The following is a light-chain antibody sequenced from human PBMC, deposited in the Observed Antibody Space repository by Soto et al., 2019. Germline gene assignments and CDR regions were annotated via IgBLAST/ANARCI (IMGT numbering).Light chain of an antibody. V-gene: IGLV1-40*01. Sequence: QAVVTQPPSVSGAPGQRVTISCTGSSSNIGAGYDVHWYQQLPGTAPKLLIYGNSNRPSGVPDRFSGSKSGTSASLAITGLQAEDEADYYCQSYDSSLSVQVFGGGTKLTVL. CDR2: GNS. CDR3: QSYDSSLSVQV. CDR1: SSNIGAGYD. J-gene: IGLJ2*01.